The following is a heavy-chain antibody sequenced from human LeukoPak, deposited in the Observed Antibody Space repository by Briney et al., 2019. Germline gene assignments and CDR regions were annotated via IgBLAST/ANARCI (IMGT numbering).Heavy chain of an antibody. CDR2: ISAYNGNT. J-gene: IGHJ4*02. CDR3: ARQYYYDSSGYYRGQSLDY. CDR1: GYTFTSYG. Sequence: ASVKVSCKASGYTFTSYGISWVRQAPGQGLEWMVWISAYNGNTNYAQKLQGRVTMTTDTSTSTAYMELRSLRSDDTAVYYCARQYYYDSSGYYRGQSLDYWGQGTLVTVSS. D-gene: IGHD3-22*01. V-gene: IGHV1-18*01.